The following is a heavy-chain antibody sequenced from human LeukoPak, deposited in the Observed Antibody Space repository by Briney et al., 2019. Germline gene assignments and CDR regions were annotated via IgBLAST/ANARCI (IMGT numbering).Heavy chain of an antibody. V-gene: IGHV1-69*05. D-gene: IGHD3-22*01. J-gene: IGHJ4*02. CDR3: IRLGDDSSGYYYTINPYYFDY. CDR2: IIPIFGTA. Sequence: ASVKVSCKASGGTFSSYAISWVRQAPGQGLEWMGGIIPIFGTANYAQKFQGRVTITTDESTSTAYMELSSLRSEDTAVYYCIRLGDDSSGYYYTINPYYFDYWGQGTLVTVSS. CDR1: GGTFSSYA.